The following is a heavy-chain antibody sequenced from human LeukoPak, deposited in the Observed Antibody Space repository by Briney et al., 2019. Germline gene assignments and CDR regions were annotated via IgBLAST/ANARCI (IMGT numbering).Heavy chain of an antibody. Sequence: SETLSLTCTVSGYSISSGYYWGWIRQSPGKGLEGIGSIYHSGSTYYNPSLKSRVTISVDTSKNQFSLKLSSVTAADTAVYYCARVAPLSGYCSSPSCLLQYYYYYYMDVWGKGTTVTVSS. V-gene: IGHV4-38-2*02. CDR2: IYHSGST. CDR3: ARVAPLSGYCSSPSCLLQYYYYYYMDV. D-gene: IGHD2-2*01. J-gene: IGHJ6*03. CDR1: GYSISSGYY.